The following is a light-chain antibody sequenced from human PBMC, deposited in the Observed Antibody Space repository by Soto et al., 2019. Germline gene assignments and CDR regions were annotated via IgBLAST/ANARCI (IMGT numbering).Light chain of an antibody. V-gene: IGLV2-23*01. CDR1: SRDFGGYNL. CDR3: CSYAGSTTYVG. J-gene: IGLJ2*01. Sequence: QSALTQPASVSGSPGQSITISCTGTSRDFGGYNLVSWYQQHTGKAPDFMTFEDTKRPSGVSIRFSCSKSANTASMTISGLQAEDAYDDYCCSYAGSTTYVGFGGGTKLTVL. CDR2: EDT.